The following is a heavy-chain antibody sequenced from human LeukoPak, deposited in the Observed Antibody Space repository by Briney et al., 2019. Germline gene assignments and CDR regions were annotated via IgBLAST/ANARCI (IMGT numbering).Heavy chain of an antibody. CDR3: ARVGGYGYHYYYMDV. D-gene: IGHD5-12*01. V-gene: IGHV4-61*02. CDR1: GASISSGLYY. J-gene: IGHJ6*03. CDR2: IFESGKT. Sequence: SETLSLTCSVSGASISSGLYYGNWSWQPAARGLEWIVRIFESGKTNYNPSLKSRVTISVYTSKNQISLELPSVTAADTAVYYCARVGGYGYHYYYMDVWGKGATVSVSS.